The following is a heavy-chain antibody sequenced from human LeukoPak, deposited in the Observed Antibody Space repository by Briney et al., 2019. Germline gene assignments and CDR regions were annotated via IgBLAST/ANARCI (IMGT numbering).Heavy chain of an antibody. J-gene: IGHJ4*02. CDR1: GFTFSSYA. V-gene: IGHV3-23*01. CDR3: AKPEGTMIGFDVTLDY. CDR2: ISGSGSST. D-gene: IGHD3-22*01. Sequence: GGSLRLSCAASGFTFSSYAMSWVRQAPGKGLECVSDISGSGSSTYYTDSVNGGSTICRVNTKNKLYLKINSLKAEDTAVYDCAKPEGTMIGFDVTLDYWGQGTLVTVSS.